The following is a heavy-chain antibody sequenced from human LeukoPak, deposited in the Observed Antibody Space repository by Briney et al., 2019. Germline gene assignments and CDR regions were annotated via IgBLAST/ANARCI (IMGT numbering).Heavy chain of an antibody. J-gene: IGHJ6*02. CDR1: GFTFSSYS. CDR2: ISSSSSYI. V-gene: IGHV3-21*01. CDR3: ARGYLNVLRFLEWLRMHMDV. D-gene: IGHD3-3*01. Sequence: TTGGSLRLSCAASGFTFSSYSMNWVRQAPGKGLEWVSSISSSSSYIYYADSVKGRFTISRDNAKNSLYLQMNSLRAEDTAVYYCARGYLNVLRFLEWLRMHMDVWGQGTTVTVSS.